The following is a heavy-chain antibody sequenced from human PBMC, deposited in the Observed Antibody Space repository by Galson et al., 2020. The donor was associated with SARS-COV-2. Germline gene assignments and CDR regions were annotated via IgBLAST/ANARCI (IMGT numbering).Heavy chain of an antibody. J-gene: IGHJ3*02. CDR2: ISYDGSNK. V-gene: IGHV3-30*04. CDR1: GFTFSSYA. CDR3: ANVEMATFLLDAFDI. D-gene: IGHD3-3*02. Sequence: GGSLRLSCAASGFTFSSYAMHWVRQAPGKGLEWVAVISYDGSNKYYADSVKGRFTISRDNSKNTLYLQMNSLRAEDTAVYYCANVEMATFLLDAFDIWGQGTMVTVSS.